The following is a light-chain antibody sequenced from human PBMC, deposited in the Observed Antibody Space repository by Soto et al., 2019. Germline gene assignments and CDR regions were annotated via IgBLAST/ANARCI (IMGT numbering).Light chain of an antibody. CDR3: AAWDDTLKRYV. V-gene: IGLV1-44*01. CDR1: NSNIASNT. J-gene: IGLJ1*01. CDR2: YNN. Sequence: QSVLTQPPSASETPGPTVSISCSVSNSNIASNTVNWYQPLPGTAPKLLIYYNNQRPSGVPDRFSGSKSGTSASLAISGLQSEDESDYYCAAWDDTLKRYVFGTGNKVTVL.